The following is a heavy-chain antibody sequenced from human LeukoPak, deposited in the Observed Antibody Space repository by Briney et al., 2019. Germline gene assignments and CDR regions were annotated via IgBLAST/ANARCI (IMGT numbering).Heavy chain of an antibody. CDR3: VRDGARPRYYGMDV. CDR2: INAGNGNT. J-gene: IGHJ6*02. Sequence: ASVEVSCKASGYTFTSYAMRWVRQAPGQRLEWMGWINAGNGNTKYSQKFQGRVTITRDTSASTAYMELSSLRSEDTAVYYCVRDGARPRYYGMDVWGQGTTVTVSS. V-gene: IGHV1-3*01. D-gene: IGHD3-16*01. CDR1: GYTFTSYA.